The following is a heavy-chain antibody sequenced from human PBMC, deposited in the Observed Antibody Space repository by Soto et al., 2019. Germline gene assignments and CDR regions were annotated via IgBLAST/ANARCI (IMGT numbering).Heavy chain of an antibody. CDR2: INPNSGGT. Sequence: GASVKVSCRASGYTFTGYYMHWVRQAPGQGLEWMGWINPNSGGTNYAQKFQGWVTMTRDTSISTAYMELSRLRSDDTAVYYCAREGYSGYEKGAYGMDVWGQGTTVTVSS. J-gene: IGHJ6*02. D-gene: IGHD5-12*01. V-gene: IGHV1-2*04. CDR3: AREGYSGYEKGAYGMDV. CDR1: GYTFTGYY.